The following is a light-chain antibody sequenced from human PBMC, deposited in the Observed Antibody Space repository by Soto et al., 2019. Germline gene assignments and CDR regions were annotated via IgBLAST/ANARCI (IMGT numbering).Light chain of an antibody. V-gene: IGLV2-8*01. CDR2: EVT. J-gene: IGLJ1*01. CDR1: SSDVGGYDY. Sequence: QSALTQPPSASGSPGQTVTISCTGTSSDVGGYDYVSWYQQHPGEAPKLIIYEVTKRPSGVSDRFSGSKSGNTASLTISGLQAEDEADYYCSSFTSRFTFVFGTGTKLTVL. CDR3: SSFTSRFTFV.